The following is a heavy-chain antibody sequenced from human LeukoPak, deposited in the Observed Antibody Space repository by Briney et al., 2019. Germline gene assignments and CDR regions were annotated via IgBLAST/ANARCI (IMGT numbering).Heavy chain of an antibody. CDR3: ATQAPNGKSVAVALPFDY. D-gene: IGHD6-19*01. CDR2: IIPIFGTA. Sequence: GASVKVSCKASGYTFTGYYMHWVRQAPGQGLEWMGGIIPIFGTANYAQKFQGRVTITADESTSTAYMELSSLRSEDTAVYYCATQAPNGKSVAVALPFDYWGQGTLVTVSS. V-gene: IGHV1-69*13. CDR1: GYTFTGYY. J-gene: IGHJ4*02.